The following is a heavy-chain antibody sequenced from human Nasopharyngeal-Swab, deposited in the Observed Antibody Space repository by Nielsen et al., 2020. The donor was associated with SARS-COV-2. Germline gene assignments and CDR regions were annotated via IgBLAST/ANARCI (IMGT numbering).Heavy chain of an antibody. J-gene: IGHJ4*02. CDR1: GYSFTTYW. Sequence: GESLKISCQGSGYSFTTYWIAWVRQRPGKGLEWMGIIYPGDSDTRYSPSFQGQVTISADKSISTAYLQWSSLKASDTAMYYCAWKSSGWYGSYDYWGQGTLVTVSS. D-gene: IGHD6-19*01. CDR3: AWKSSGWYGSYDY. V-gene: IGHV5-51*01. CDR2: IYPGDSDT.